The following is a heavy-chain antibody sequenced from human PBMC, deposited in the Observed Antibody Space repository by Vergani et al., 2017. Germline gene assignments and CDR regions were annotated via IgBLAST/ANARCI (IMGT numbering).Heavy chain of an antibody. J-gene: IGHJ4*02. CDR3: ASFLYLGVDPVC. CDR2: IDPSDSYT. Sequence: EVQLVQSGAEVKKPGESLRISCKGSGYSFTSYWISWVRQMPGKGLEWMGRIDPSDSYTNYSPSFQGHVTISADKAISTAYLQWSSLEAADTAMYYCASFLYLGVDPVCWGQGTLVTVSS. D-gene: IGHD3-3*01. CDR1: GYSFTSYW. V-gene: IGHV5-10-1*03.